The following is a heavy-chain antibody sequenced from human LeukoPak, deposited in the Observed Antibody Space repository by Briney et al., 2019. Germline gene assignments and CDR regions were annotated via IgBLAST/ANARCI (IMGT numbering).Heavy chain of an antibody. D-gene: IGHD1-1*01. V-gene: IGHV3-7*01. CDR1: GFTFSSYW. Sequence: PGGSLRLSCAASGFTFSSYWMSWVRQAPGKGLEWVANIKQDGSQKYYVDSVKGRFSISRDNAKNSLYLHVNSLRDEDTAVYYCVRDHDWSFDLWGQGALVTVSS. CDR3: VRDHDWSFDL. J-gene: IGHJ4*02. CDR2: IKQDGSQK.